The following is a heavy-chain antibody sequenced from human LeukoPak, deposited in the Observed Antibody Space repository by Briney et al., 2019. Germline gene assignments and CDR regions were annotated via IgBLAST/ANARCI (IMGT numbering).Heavy chain of an antibody. D-gene: IGHD5-24*01. V-gene: IGHV1-18*01. CDR3: ARSRDGYNLEFDY. CDR2: ISAYNGNT. Sequence: GASVKVSCKASGYTFTSYAMHWVRQAPGQRLEWMGWISAYNGNTNYAQKLQGRVTMTTDTSTSTAYMELRSLRSDDTAVYYCARSRDGYNLEFDYWGQGTLVTVSS. J-gene: IGHJ4*02. CDR1: GYTFTSYA.